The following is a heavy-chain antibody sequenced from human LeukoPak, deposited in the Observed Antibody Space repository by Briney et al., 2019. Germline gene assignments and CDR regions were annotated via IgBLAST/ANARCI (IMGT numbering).Heavy chain of an antibody. J-gene: IGHJ6*02. CDR2: FSGSGGST. V-gene: IGHV3-23*01. Sequence: GGSLRLSCAASGFTFNSYAMSWVRQAPGKGLEWVSGFSGSGGSTYYADSVKGRFTISRDYSKNTLYLQMNSLRAEDTAVYYCAKDEAVAGTVNGMDVWGQGTTVTVSS. D-gene: IGHD6-19*01. CDR3: AKDEAVAGTVNGMDV. CDR1: GFTFNSYA.